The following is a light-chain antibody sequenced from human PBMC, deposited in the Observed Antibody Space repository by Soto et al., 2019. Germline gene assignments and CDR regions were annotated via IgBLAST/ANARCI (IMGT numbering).Light chain of an antibody. Sequence: QSALTQPPSASGSPGQSVTISCTGTSSDVGGYNYVSWYQQHPGKAPKLMIYEVSKRPSGVPDRSSGSKSGNTASLTVSGLQAEDEADYYWNSYADNVVFGGGTKLTVL. J-gene: IGLJ2*01. CDR1: SSDVGGYNY. CDR2: EVS. CDR3: NSYADNVV. V-gene: IGLV2-8*01.